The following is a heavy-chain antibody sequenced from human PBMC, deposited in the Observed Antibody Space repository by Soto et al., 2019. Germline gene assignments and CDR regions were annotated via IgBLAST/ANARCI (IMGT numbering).Heavy chain of an antibody. J-gene: IGHJ3*02. D-gene: IGHD1-7*01. V-gene: IGHV1-69*06. CDR1: GGTFSSYA. Sequence: ASVKVSCKAAGGTFSSYAISWVRQAPGQGLEWMGGIIPIFGTANYAQKFQGRVTITADKSTSTAYMELSSLRSEDTAVYYCARNGYNWNYGEGDAFDIWGQGTMVTVSS. CDR3: ARNGYNWNYGEGDAFDI. CDR2: IIPIFGTA.